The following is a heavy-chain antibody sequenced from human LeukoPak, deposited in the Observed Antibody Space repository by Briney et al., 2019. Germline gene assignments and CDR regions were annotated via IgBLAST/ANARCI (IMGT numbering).Heavy chain of an antibody. V-gene: IGHV1-2*02. Sequence: ASVKVSCKASGYTFTGYYMHWVRQAPGQGLEWTGWINPNSGGTNYAQKFQGRVTMTRDTSISTAYMELSRLRSDDTAVYYCARVPDYYGSGSSRAFGYWGQGTLVTVSS. CDR3: ARVPDYYGSGSSRAFGY. CDR2: INPNSGGT. CDR1: GYTFTGYY. D-gene: IGHD3-10*01. J-gene: IGHJ4*02.